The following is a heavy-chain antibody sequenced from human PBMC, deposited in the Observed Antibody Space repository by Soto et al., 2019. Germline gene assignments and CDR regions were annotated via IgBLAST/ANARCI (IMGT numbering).Heavy chain of an antibody. D-gene: IGHD2-2*02. Sequence: ASVNVSCKASGCTFTRYGIGWVRQAPGQGLEWMGWISAYNGNTNYAQKLQGRVTMTTDTSTSTAYMELRSLRSDDTAVYYCARDGGHIVVVPASIVSSSGGHSYYYYGMDVWGQGTTVTVSS. J-gene: IGHJ6*02. CDR2: ISAYNGNT. CDR1: GCTFTRYG. V-gene: IGHV1-18*04. CDR3: ARDGGHIVVVPASIVSSSGGHSYYYYGMDV.